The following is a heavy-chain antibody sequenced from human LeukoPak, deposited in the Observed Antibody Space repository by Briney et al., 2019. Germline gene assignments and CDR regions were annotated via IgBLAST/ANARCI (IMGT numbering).Heavy chain of an antibody. CDR3: ARVMAVASTRPFDY. Sequence: RGESLKISCQCSGYIFTSYWIGWVRQVPGKGLEWMGIIYPGDSNTRYSPSFQGQVTISADKSINTAYLQWRSLKASDTAMYYCARVMAVASTRPFDYWGQGTLVTVSS. V-gene: IGHV5-51*01. D-gene: IGHD6-19*01. J-gene: IGHJ4*02. CDR2: IYPGDSNT. CDR1: GYIFTSYW.